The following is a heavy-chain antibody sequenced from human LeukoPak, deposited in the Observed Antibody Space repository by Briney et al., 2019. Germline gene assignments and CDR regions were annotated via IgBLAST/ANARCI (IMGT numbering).Heavy chain of an antibody. V-gene: IGHV3-33*01. D-gene: IGHD2-2*02. CDR1: GFTFSSYG. CDR3: ARGLPSYCSSTSCYKVPIFDY. J-gene: IGHJ4*02. CDR2: IWYDGSNK. Sequence: GGSLRLSCAASGFTFSSYGMHWVRQAPGKGLEWVAVIWYDGSNKYYADSVKGRFTISRDNSKNTLYLQMNGLRAEDTAVYYCARGLPSYCSSTSCYKVPIFDYWGQGTLVTVSS.